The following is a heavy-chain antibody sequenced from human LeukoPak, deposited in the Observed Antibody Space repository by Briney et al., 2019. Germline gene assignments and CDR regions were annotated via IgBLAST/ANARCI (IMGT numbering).Heavy chain of an antibody. D-gene: IGHD2-15*01. CDR1: GGSISSSNW. CDR3: ARVGGYCSGGSCYPNVPFDY. J-gene: IGHJ4*02. CDR2: IYHSGST. Sequence: SGTLSLTCAVSGGSISSSNWWSWVRQPPGKGLESIGEIYHSGSTNYNPSLKSRVTISVDKSKNQFSLKLSSVTAADTAVYYCARVGGYCSGGSCYPNVPFDYWGQGTQVTVSS. V-gene: IGHV4-4*02.